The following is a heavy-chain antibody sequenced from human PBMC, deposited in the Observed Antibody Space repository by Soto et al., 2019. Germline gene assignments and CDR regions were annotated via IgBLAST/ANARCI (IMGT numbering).Heavy chain of an antibody. CDR1: GYTLTELS. V-gene: IGHV1-24*01. J-gene: IGHJ4*02. Sequence: ASVKVSCKVSGYTLTELSMHWVRQAPGKGLEWMGGFDPEDGETIYAQKFQGRVTMTEDTSTDTAYMELSSLRSEDTAVYYCAKGIVVVPDAISVVDDYWGQGNLVPVSS. D-gene: IGHD2-2*01. CDR3: AKGIVVVPDAISVVDDY. CDR2: FDPEDGET.